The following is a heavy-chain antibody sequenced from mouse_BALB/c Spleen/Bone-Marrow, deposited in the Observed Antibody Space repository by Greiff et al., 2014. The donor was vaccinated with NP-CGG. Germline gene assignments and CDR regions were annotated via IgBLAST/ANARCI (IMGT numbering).Heavy chain of an antibody. D-gene: IGHD2-14*01. V-gene: IGHV1-7*01. J-gene: IGHJ2*01. CDR1: GYTFTSYW. CDR3: ALYYRYDYFDY. Sequence: QVQLQQSGAELAKPGASVKMSCKASGYTFTSYWMHWVKQRPGQGLEWIGYINPSTTYSAYNQKFKDKATLTADKSSSTAYMQLSSPTSEDSAVYYCALYYRYDYFDYWGQGTTLTVSS. CDR2: INPSTTYS.